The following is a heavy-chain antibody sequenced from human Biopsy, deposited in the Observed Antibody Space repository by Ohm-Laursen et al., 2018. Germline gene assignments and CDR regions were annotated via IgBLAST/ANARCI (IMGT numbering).Heavy chain of an antibody. V-gene: IGHV4-59*01. Sequence: GTLSLTCTVSGGSISNYYWSWIRQPAGKGLEWIGYVYYSGTTTYNPSLRSRVTISVDTSMNQTSLRLQSVTAADTAIYYCTRATNSTGWPYYYFYGMDIWGQGTTVTVSS. J-gene: IGHJ6*02. CDR3: TRATNSTGWPYYYFYGMDI. CDR1: GGSISNYY. D-gene: IGHD2/OR15-2a*01. CDR2: VYYSGTT.